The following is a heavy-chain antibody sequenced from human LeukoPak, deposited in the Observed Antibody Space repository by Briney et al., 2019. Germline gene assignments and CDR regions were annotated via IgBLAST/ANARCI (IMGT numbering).Heavy chain of an antibody. J-gene: IGHJ6*03. CDR1: GFTFSSYG. CDR2: IRYDGSNK. Sequence: GGSLRLSCAASGFTFSSYGMHWVRQAPGKGLEWVAFIRYDGSNKYYADSVKGRFTISRDNSKNTLYLQMNSLRAEDTAVYYCAKNGDDYVWGRGYMDVWGKGTTVTVSS. CDR3: AKNGDDYVWGRGYMDV. D-gene: IGHD3-16*01. V-gene: IGHV3-30*02.